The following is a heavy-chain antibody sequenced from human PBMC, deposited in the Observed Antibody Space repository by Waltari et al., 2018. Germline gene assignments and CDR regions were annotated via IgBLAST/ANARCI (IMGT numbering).Heavy chain of an antibody. CDR1: GGSISSSSYY. J-gene: IGHJ4*02. Sequence: QLQLQESGPGLVKPSETLSLTCTVSGGSISSSSYYWGWIRQPPGKGLEWIGEINHSGSTNYNPSLKSRVTISVDTSKNQFSLKLSSVTAADTAVYYCAVYCSSTSCYRRIDYWGQGTLVTVSS. V-gene: IGHV4-39*07. D-gene: IGHD2-2*01. CDR2: INHSGST. CDR3: AVYCSSTSCYRRIDY.